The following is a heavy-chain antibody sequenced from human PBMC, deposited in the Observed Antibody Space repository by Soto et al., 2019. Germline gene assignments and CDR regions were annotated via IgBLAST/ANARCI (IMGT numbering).Heavy chain of an antibody. Sequence: ASVKVSCKVSGYTLTELSMHWVRQAPGKGLEWIGGFDPEDGETIYAQKFQGRVTMTEDTSTDTAYMELSSLRSEDTAVYYCATVRIAAAGQTFDYWGQGTLVTVS. CDR2: FDPEDGET. D-gene: IGHD6-13*01. CDR3: ATVRIAAAGQTFDY. J-gene: IGHJ4*02. CDR1: GYTLTELS. V-gene: IGHV1-24*01.